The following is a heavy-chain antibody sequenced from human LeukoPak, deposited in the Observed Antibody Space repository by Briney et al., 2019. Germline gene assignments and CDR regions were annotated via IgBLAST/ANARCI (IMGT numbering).Heavy chain of an antibody. CDR2: ISSSGSTI. V-gene: IGHV3-48*03. Sequence: PGGSLRLSCAASGFTFSSYEMNWVRQAPGKGLEWVSYISSSGSTIYYADSVKGRFTISRDNAKKSLYLQMNSLRAEDTAVYYCARGGSYLSAFDIWGQGTMVTVSS. CDR3: ARGGSYLSAFDI. CDR1: GFTFSSYE. J-gene: IGHJ3*02. D-gene: IGHD1-26*01.